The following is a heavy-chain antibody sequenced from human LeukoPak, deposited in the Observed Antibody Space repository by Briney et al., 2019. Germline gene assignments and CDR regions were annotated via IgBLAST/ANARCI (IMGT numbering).Heavy chain of an antibody. J-gene: IGHJ4*02. CDR2: IDNSGST. Sequence: NPSETLSLTCSVSGGHIDSVYGNWIRQPPGKGLEWIGYIDNSGSTKYNPSLQSRITMSRDTSKKQFSLKLTSVTAADTAMYYCASGAGWLIDYWGQGTLVSVSS. V-gene: IGHV4-4*08. D-gene: IGHD6-19*01. CDR3: ASGAGWLIDY. CDR1: GGHIDSVY.